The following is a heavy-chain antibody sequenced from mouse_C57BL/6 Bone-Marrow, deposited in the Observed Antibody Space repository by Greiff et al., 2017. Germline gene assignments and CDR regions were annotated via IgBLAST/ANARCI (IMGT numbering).Heavy chain of an antibody. D-gene: IGHD2-3*01. J-gene: IGHJ3*01. CDR2: IHPSDSDT. V-gene: IGHV1-74*01. CDR1: GYTFTSYW. Sequence: VKLQQPGAELAKPGASVKVSCKASGYTFTSYWMHWVKQRPGQGLEWIGRIHPSDSDTNYNQKFKGKATLTVDKSSSTAYMQLSSLTSEDSAVYYCALLLSWFAYWGQGTLVTVSA. CDR3: ALLLSWFAY.